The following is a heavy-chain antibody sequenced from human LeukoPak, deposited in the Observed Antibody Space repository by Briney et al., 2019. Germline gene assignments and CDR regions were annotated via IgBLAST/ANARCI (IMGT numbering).Heavy chain of an antibody. J-gene: IGHJ6*03. CDR2: INHSGST. D-gene: IGHD3-3*01. Sequence: SETLSLTCAVYGGSFSGYYWSWIRQPPGKGLEWIGEINHSGSTNYNPSLKSRVTISVDTSKNQFSLKLSSVTAADTAVYYCARVKYYDFWSGIYYYYYYYMDVWGKGTTVTVSS. CDR3: ARVKYYDFWSGIYYYYYYYMDV. V-gene: IGHV4-34*01. CDR1: GGSFSGYY.